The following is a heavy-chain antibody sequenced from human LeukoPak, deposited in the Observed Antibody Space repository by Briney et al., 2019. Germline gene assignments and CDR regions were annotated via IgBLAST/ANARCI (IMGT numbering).Heavy chain of an antibody. CDR3: ARRISFMGWFDP. CDR2: INHSGST. V-gene: IGHV4-34*01. J-gene: IGHJ5*02. Sequence: PSETLSLTCAVYGGSFSGYYWSWIRQPPGKGLEWIGEINHSGSTNYNPSPKSRVTISVDTSKNQFSLKLSSVTAADTAVYYCARRISFMGWFDPWGQGTLVTVSS. CDR1: GGSFSGYY. D-gene: IGHD2-15*01.